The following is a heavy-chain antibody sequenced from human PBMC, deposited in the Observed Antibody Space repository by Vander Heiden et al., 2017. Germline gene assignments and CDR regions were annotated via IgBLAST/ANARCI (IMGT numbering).Heavy chain of an antibody. CDR3: ARAGSSSGAFDI. CDR2: ISPILVTA. V-gene: IGHV1-69*06. D-gene: IGHD6-6*01. CDR1: GGTFSSYA. Sequence: QVQLVQSGAEVKKPGSSVKVSCKASGGTFSSYAISWVRQAPGQGLEWMGGISPILVTANYAQKFQGRVTITADKSTSTAYMELRSLRSEDTAVYYCARAGSSSGAFDIWGQGTMVTVFS. J-gene: IGHJ3*02.